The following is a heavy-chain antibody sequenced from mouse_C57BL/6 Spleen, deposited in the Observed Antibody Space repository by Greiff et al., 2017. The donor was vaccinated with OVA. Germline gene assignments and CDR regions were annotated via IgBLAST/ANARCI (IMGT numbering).Heavy chain of an antibody. CDR2: ISSGSSTI. CDR3: ARGIHYYGSSYDAMDY. D-gene: IGHD1-1*01. Sequence: EVQLQESGGGLVKPGGSLKLSCAASGFTFSDYGMHWVRQAPEKGLEWVAYISSGSSTIYYADTVKGRFTISRDNAKNTLFLQMTSLRSEDTAMYYCARGIHYYGSSYDAMDYWGQGTSVTVSS. V-gene: IGHV5-17*01. J-gene: IGHJ4*01. CDR1: GFTFSDYG.